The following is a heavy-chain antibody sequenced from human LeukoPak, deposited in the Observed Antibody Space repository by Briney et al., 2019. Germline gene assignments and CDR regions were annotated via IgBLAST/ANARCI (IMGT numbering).Heavy chain of an antibody. CDR1: GGSISSSVYH. Sequence: SETLSLTCTVSGGSISSSVYHWGWIRQPPGKGLEWIGSIYYSGNTQYKSSLKSRVTISVDTSKNQFSLKLTSVTAADTALYYCARVLRAAPNWFDPRGQGTLVTVSS. CDR3: ARVLRAAPNWFDP. CDR2: IYYSGNT. V-gene: IGHV4-39*07. J-gene: IGHJ5*02. D-gene: IGHD6-13*01.